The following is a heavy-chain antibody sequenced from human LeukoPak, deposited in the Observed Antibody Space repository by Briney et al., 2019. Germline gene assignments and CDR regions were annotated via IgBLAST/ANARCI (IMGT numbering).Heavy chain of an antibody. CDR1: GFTFSSYG. Sequence: PGGSLRLSCAASGFTFSSYGMHWVRQAPGKGLEWVAFIRYDGSNKYYADSVKGRFTISRDNSKNTLYLQMNSLRAEDTAVYYCAKGAKSAPITMLRGVRGYYYMDVWGKGTTVTISS. V-gene: IGHV3-30*02. CDR2: IRYDGSNK. D-gene: IGHD3-10*01. CDR3: AKGAKSAPITMLRGVRGYYYMDV. J-gene: IGHJ6*03.